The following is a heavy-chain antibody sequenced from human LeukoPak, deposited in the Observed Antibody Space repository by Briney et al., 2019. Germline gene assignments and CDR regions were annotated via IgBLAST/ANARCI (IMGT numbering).Heavy chain of an antibody. CDR3: ARDRADFWSGYYRDDDAFDI. CDR2: ISSSSSTI. CDR1: GFTFSSYS. V-gene: IGHV3-48*04. J-gene: IGHJ3*02. D-gene: IGHD3-3*01. Sequence: PGGSLRLSCAASGFTFSSYSMNWVRQAPGKGLEWVSYISSSSSTIYYADSVKGRFTISRDNAKNSLYLQMNSLRAEDTAVYYCARDRADFWSGYYRDDDAFDIWGQGTMVTVSS.